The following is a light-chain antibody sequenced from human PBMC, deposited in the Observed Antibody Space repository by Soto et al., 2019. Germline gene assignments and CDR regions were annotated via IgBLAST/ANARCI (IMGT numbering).Light chain of an antibody. CDR3: QQYVTSSPRT. J-gene: IGKJ1*01. CDR2: GIS. Sequence: EIVLTQSPGTLSLSPGERATLSCRASHTISSSYLAWYQQKPGQAPRLLMYGISRRATGIPDRFSGSGSGTDFTLTITRLEPEDFAVYYCQQYVTSSPRTFXQGTKVDI. V-gene: IGKV3-20*01. CDR1: HTISSSY.